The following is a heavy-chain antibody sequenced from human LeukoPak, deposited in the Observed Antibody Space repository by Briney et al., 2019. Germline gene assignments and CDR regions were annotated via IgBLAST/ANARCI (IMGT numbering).Heavy chain of an antibody. D-gene: IGHD4-17*01. V-gene: IGHV1-69*05. CDR2: IIPIFGTA. CDR3: ARSYGDYSGADY. J-gene: IGHJ4*02. CDR1: GGTFSSYA. Sequence: SSVKVSCKASGGTFSSYAISLVRQAPGQGLEWMGRIIPIFGTANYGQKFQGRVTITTDESTSTAYMELSSLRSEDTAVYYCARSYGDYSGADYWGQGTLVTVSS.